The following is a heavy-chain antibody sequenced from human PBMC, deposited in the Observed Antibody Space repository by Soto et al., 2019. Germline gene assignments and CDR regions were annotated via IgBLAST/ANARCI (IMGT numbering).Heavy chain of an antibody. CDR1: GFTFSSYA. J-gene: IGHJ4*02. CDR2: ISYDGSNK. V-gene: IGHV3-30-3*01. CDR3: ARESHFGVLMVYATRTHPHFDY. Sequence: LRLSCAASGFTFSSYAMHWVRQAPGKGLEWVAVISYDGSNKYYTDSVKGRVTISRDNSKNTLYLQMNSLRSEDTAVYYCARESHFGVLMVYATRTHPHFDYWGQGTLVTVSS. D-gene: IGHD2-8*01.